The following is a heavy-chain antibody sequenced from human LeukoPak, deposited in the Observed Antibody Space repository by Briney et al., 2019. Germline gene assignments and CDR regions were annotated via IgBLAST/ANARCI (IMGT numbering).Heavy chain of an antibody. Sequence: PGRSLRLSRAASGFTLDDYAMHWVRPAPGKGLEWVSGISWNSGSIHYAESVKGRCTISRDNAKNSLHLQMNSLRAEDTALYYCAKDIRPRAAAGTVDYWGQGTLVTVSS. D-gene: IGHD6-13*01. J-gene: IGHJ4*02. CDR3: AKDIRPRAAAGTVDY. CDR2: ISWNSGSI. V-gene: IGHV3-9*01. CDR1: GFTLDDYA.